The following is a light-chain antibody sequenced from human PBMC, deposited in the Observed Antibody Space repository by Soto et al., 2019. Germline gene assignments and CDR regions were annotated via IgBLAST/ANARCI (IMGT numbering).Light chain of an antibody. CDR3: QQRSNWLT. CDR1: QSVSSN. Sequence: IVLTKSPASLSLSPGARAPLSFRASQSVSSNVAWYQQKPGPAPRLLIYDASRRATDIPDRFSGSGSGTDFTLTISILEPEYFAVYCCQQRSNWLTFGGGTKVDIK. J-gene: IGKJ4*01. V-gene: IGKV3-11*01. CDR2: DAS.